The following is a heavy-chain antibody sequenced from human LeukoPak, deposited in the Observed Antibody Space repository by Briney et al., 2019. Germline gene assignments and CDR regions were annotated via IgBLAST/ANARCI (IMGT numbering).Heavy chain of an antibody. J-gene: IGHJ4*02. CDR1: GFTFSSYW. CDR2: IKEDGSEK. Sequence: GGSLRLSCVASGFTFSSYWMGWVRQAPGKGLEWVAFIKEDGSEKYYVDSVKGRLTISRDNAQNSLYLQVNSLRAEDTAVYYCARDRGSRTGSDYWGQGTLVTVSS. CDR3: ARDRGSRTGSDY. V-gene: IGHV3-7*01. D-gene: IGHD3-10*01.